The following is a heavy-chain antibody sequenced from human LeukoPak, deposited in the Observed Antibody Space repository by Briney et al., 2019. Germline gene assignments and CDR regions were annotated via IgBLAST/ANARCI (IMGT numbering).Heavy chain of an antibody. CDR3: ARHYSSSWFYYFDY. D-gene: IGHD6-13*01. V-gene: IGHV4-59*08. J-gene: IGHJ4*02. Sequence: SETLSLTCTVSGGSISSYYWSWIRQPPGKGLEWIGYIYYSGSTNYNPSLKSRVTISVDTSKNQFSLKLSSVTAADTAVYYCARHYSSSWFYYFDYWGQGTLVTVSS. CDR1: GGSISSYY. CDR2: IYYSGST.